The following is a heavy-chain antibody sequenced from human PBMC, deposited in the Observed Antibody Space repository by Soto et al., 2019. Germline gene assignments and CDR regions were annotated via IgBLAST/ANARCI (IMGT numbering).Heavy chain of an antibody. J-gene: IGHJ4*02. Sequence: GGSLRLSCAASGFTVSSNYMSWVRQAPGKGLEWVSVIYSGGSTYYADSVKGRFTISRDNSKNTLYLQMNSLRAEDTAVYYCARRIAFGEVDDDIDYWGQGTLVTVSS. CDR3: ARRIAFGEVDDDIDY. CDR2: IYSGGST. D-gene: IGHD3-16*01. V-gene: IGHV3-66*01. CDR1: GFTVSSNY.